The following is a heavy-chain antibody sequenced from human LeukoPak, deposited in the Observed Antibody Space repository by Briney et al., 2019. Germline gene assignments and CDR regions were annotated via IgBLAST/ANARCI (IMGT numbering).Heavy chain of an antibody. Sequence: GGSLRLSCVVSGFTFSAYWMSWVRQAPGKGLEWVANIKQDGSKRNYVDSVKGRFTISRDNAKNSLYLQMNSLRAEDTAVYYCARAWSLGGHNDYWGQGTLVTVSS. V-gene: IGHV3-7*01. CDR2: IKQDGSKR. J-gene: IGHJ4*02. CDR1: GFTFSAYW. CDR3: ARAWSLGGHNDY. D-gene: IGHD3-16*01.